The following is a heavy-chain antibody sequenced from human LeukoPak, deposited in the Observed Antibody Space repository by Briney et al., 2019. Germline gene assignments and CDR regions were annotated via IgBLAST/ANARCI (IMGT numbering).Heavy chain of an antibody. V-gene: IGHV1-3*01. J-gene: IGHJ4*02. CDR1: GYTFTSYA. CDR3: ARGDIVVVPAAIVVFDY. D-gene: IGHD2-2*02. CDR2: INAGNGNT. Sequence: GASVKVSSKASGYTFTSYAMHWVSQAPGQRLEWMGWINAGNGNTKYSQKFQGRVTITRDTSASTAYMELSSLRSEDTAVYYCARGDIVVVPAAIVVFDYWGQGTLVTVSS.